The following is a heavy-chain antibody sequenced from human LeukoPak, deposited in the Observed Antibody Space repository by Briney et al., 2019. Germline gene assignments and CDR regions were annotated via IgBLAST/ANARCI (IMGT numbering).Heavy chain of an antibody. CDR2: IYTSGST. J-gene: IGHJ4*02. D-gene: IGHD6-13*01. Sequence: PSQTLSLTCTVSGGSISSDNYYWSWIRQPAGKGLEWIGRIYTSGSTDYNPSLKSRVTISLDTSKNQFSLRLSSVTAADTAVYYCTREAPLAAALDYWGQGTLVTVSS. CDR3: TREAPLAAALDY. CDR1: GGSISSDNYY. V-gene: IGHV4-61*02.